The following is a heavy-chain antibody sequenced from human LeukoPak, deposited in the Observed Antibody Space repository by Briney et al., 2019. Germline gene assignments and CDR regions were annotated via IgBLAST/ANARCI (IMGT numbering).Heavy chain of an antibody. CDR2: INPSGGTT. D-gene: IGHD5-18*01. CDR1: GYTITDYY. V-gene: IGHV1-46*01. CDR3: ARGRGTGMVDDY. Sequence: ASVKVSCKASGYTITDYYIHWVRQAPGQGLEWMGWINPSGGTTSYAQRFQGRVTMTRDTSTSTVYMELRSLRSEDTAVYYCARGRGTGMVDDYWGQGTLVTVSS. J-gene: IGHJ4*02.